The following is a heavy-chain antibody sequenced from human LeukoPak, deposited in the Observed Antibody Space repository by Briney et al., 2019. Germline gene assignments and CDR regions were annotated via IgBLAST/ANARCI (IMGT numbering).Heavy chain of an antibody. CDR3: ARDQAVTTVNWFDP. V-gene: IGHV3-23*01. CDR2: ISGSGGST. D-gene: IGHD4-17*01. CDR1: GFTFSSYA. Sequence: GSLRLSCAASGFTFSSYAMSWVRQAPGKGLEWVSAISGSGGSTYYADSVKGRFTISRDNSKNTLYLQMNSLRAEDTAVYYCARDQAVTTVNWFDPWGQGTLVTVSS. J-gene: IGHJ5*02.